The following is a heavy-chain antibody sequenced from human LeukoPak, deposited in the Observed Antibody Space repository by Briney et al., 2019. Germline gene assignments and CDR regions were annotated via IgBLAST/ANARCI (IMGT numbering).Heavy chain of an antibody. V-gene: IGHV1-24*01. CDR2: FDPGDGET. D-gene: IGHD4-23*01. Sequence: GASVKVSCKVSGYTLTELSMHWVRQAPGKGLEWMGGFDPGDGETIYAQKFQGRVTMTRDMSTSTDYMELSSLRSEDTAVYYCARDNSVEDTAWWFDPWGQGTLVTVSS. CDR1: GYTLTELS. CDR3: ARDNSVEDTAWWFDP. J-gene: IGHJ5*02.